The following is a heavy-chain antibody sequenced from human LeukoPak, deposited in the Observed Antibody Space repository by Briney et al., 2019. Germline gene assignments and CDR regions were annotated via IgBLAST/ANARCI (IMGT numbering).Heavy chain of an antibody. CDR3: ASSITIFGVVIGCFHP. V-gene: IGHV3-66*02. CDR2: IYSGGST. Sequence: GGSLRLSCAASGFTVSSNYMSWVRQAPGKGLEGVPGIYSGGSTYYADSVKDRFTISRDNSNNTLHLQMNSLRAEDTAVYYCASSITIFGVVIGCFHPWGQGTLLTVSS. J-gene: IGHJ5*02. D-gene: IGHD3-3*01. CDR1: GFTVSSNY.